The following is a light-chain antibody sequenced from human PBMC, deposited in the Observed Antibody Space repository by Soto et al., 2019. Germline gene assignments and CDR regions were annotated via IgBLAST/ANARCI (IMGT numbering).Light chain of an antibody. CDR3: QQYYSTPPYT. V-gene: IGKV4-1*01. J-gene: IGKJ2*01. Sequence: DIVMTQSPDSLAVSLGERATINCKSSQSVLYSSNNKNYLAWYQKKAGQPPKLLIYWASTRESGVPDRFSGSGSGTDFTLPISSLQAEDVAVYYCQQYYSTPPYTFGQGTKLEIK. CDR1: QSVLYSSNNKNY. CDR2: WAS.